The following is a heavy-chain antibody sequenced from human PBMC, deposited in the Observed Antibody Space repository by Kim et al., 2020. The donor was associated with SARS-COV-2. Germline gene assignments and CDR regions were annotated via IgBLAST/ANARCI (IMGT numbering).Heavy chain of an antibody. V-gene: IGHV1-3*01. CDR3: ASTGYYSGYDWEADYYGMDV. Sequence: ASVKVSCKASGYTFTSYAMHWVRQAPGQRLEWMGWINAGNGNTKYSQKFQGRVTITRDTSASTAYMELSSLRSEDTAVYYCASTGYYSGYDWEADYYGMDVWGQGTTVTVSS. J-gene: IGHJ6*02. CDR1: GYTFTSYA. CDR2: INAGNGNT. D-gene: IGHD5-12*01.